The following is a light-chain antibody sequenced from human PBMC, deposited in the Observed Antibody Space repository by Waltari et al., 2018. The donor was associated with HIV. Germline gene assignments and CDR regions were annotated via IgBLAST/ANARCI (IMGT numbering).Light chain of an antibody. V-gene: IGLV1-40*01. J-gene: IGLJ2*01. CDR2: DNN. Sequence: QSALTQPPSVSGAPGQSVTISCSGSNSNIGAGFDVHWYQQVPGTAPRLLIYDNNNRPSGVPDRFSGSKSGTSASLAINRLQSEDEADYYCQSYDSRLSGSVVFGGGTKVTVL. CDR1: NSNIGAGFD. CDR3: QSYDSRLSGSVV.